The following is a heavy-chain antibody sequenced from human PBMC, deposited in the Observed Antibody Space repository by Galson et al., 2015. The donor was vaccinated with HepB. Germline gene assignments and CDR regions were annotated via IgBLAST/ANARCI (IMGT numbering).Heavy chain of an antibody. CDR3: ARDTAIFGVGNWYFDL. CDR1: GFTFRSYG. D-gene: IGHD3-3*01. V-gene: IGHV3-30*03. J-gene: IGHJ2*01. CDR2: LAHDGSNR. Sequence: SLRLSCAASGFTFRSYGMHWVRQAPGKGLEWVAALAHDGSNRQYADSVKGRFTISRDNSKNTLYLQMNSLRAEDTAVYYCARDTAIFGVGNWYFDLWGRGTQVTVSS.